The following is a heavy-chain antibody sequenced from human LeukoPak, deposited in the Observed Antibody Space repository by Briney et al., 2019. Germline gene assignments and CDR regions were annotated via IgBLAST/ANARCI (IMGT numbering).Heavy chain of an antibody. CDR2: IYYSGST. CDR3: ARDNSSGGEVAFDI. D-gene: IGHD6-19*01. Sequence: SETLSLTCTVSGGSISSSSYYWGWIRQPPGKGLEWIGSIYYSGSTYYNPSLKSRVTISVDTSKNQFSLKLSSVTAADTAVYYCARDNSSGGEVAFDIWGQGTMVTVSS. V-gene: IGHV4-39*07. J-gene: IGHJ3*02. CDR1: GGSISSSSYY.